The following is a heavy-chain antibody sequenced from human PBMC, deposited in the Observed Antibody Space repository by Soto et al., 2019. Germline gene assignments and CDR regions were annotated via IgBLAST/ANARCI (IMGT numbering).Heavy chain of an antibody. Sequence: TLSLTCAVSGGSISSGGYSWRWLRQPPGKGLEWIGYIYHSGSTYYNPSLKSRITISIDRSKNQLSLKLSSVTAADTAVYYCARGMTTVTTLDYWGQGTLVTVSS. V-gene: IGHV4-30-2*01. CDR1: GGSISSGGYS. CDR3: ARGMTTVTTLDY. D-gene: IGHD4-4*01. CDR2: IYHSGST. J-gene: IGHJ4*02.